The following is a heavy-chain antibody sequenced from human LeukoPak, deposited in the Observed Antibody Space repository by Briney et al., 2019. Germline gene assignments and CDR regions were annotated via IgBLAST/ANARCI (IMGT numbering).Heavy chain of an antibody. CDR2: ISYDGSNK. CDR3: ARGQEVATITLFYYYYGMDV. D-gene: IGHD5-12*01. V-gene: IGHV3-30*04. Sequence: GGSLRLSCAASGFTFSSYATHWVRQAPGKGLEWVAVISYDGSNKYYADSVKGRFTISRDNSKNTLYLQMNSLRAEDTAVYYCARGQEVATITLFYYYYGMDVWGQGTTVTVSS. CDR1: GFTFSSYA. J-gene: IGHJ6*02.